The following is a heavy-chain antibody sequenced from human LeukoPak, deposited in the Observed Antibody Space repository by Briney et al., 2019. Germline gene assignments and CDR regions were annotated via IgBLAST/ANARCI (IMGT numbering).Heavy chain of an antibody. CDR3: ARDRRQVVPATTTGYWYFDL. V-gene: IGHV4-59*01. Sequence: SETLSLTCTVSGGSISSYHWNWIRQSPGRGLEWIGYIYDIGSTTYNPSLKSRVTTSVDPSKNQFSLKLSSVTAADTAVYYCARDRRQVVPATTTGYWYFDLWGRGTLVTVSS. J-gene: IGHJ2*01. CDR2: IYDIGST. CDR1: GGSISSYH. D-gene: IGHD2-2*01.